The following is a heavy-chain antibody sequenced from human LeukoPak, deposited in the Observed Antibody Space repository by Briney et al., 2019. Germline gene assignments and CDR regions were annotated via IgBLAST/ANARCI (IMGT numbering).Heavy chain of an antibody. V-gene: IGHV1-18*01. Sequence: ASVKVSCKASGYTFTNYGISWVRQAPGQGLEWMGWISTYNGNTSYARKVQGRVTMTTDTSTSTAYMELRSLRSDDTAVYYCARVVVGATIPHYWGQGTLVTVSS. CDR2: ISTYNGNT. D-gene: IGHD1-26*01. CDR1: GYTFTNYG. CDR3: ARVVVGATIPHY. J-gene: IGHJ4*02.